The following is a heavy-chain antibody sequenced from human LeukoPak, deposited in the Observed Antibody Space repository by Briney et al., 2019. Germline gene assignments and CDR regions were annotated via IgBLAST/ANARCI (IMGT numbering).Heavy chain of an antibody. Sequence: PSETLSLTCTVSGGSISSSSYYWGWIRQPPGKGLEWIGSIYYSGSTYYNPSLKSRVTISVDTSKNQFSLKLSSVTAADTAVYYCATLNTHCSSTSCRPEYFQHWGQGTLVTVSS. CDR2: IYYSGST. V-gene: IGHV4-39*01. CDR1: GGSISSSSYY. CDR3: ATLNTHCSSTSCRPEYFQH. D-gene: IGHD2-2*01. J-gene: IGHJ1*01.